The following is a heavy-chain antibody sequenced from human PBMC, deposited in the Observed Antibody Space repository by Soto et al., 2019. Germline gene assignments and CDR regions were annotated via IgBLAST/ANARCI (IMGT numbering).Heavy chain of an antibody. CDR2: INGSGGST. CDR1: RFTFSSYA. V-gene: IGHV3-23*01. J-gene: IGHJ3*02. CDR3: AKDLSPVTFIVVGITMGSFDI. Sequence: LSCAASRFTFSSYAMSWVRQAPGEGLVWVSAINGSGGSTYYADSVKGRFSLSRDHSMHTLYLQMNSLGAEDTAVHYCAKDLSPVTFIVVGITMGSFDIWGQGTMVTVSS. D-gene: IGHD3-22*01.